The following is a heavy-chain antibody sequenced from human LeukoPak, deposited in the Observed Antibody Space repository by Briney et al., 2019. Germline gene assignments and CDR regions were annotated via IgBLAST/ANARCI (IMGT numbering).Heavy chain of an antibody. Sequence: GGSLRLSCAAPGFTVSSNYMSWVRQAPWKGLEWVSVIYSGGSTYYADSVKGRFTISRDNSKNTLYLQMNSLRAEDTAVYFCARDRDFPRDQFDYWGQGTLVTVSS. CDR3: ARDRDFPRDQFDY. V-gene: IGHV3-53*01. D-gene: IGHD2-21*02. J-gene: IGHJ4*02. CDR2: IYSGGST. CDR1: GFTVSSNY.